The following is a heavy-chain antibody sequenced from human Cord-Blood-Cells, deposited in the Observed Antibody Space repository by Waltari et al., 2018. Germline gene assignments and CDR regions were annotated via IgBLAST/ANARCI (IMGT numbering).Heavy chain of an antibody. Sequence: EVQLLESGGGLVQPGGSPRLSCAASGFNFSSYAISWVRQAPGKGLEWVSAISGSGGSTYYADSVKGRFTISRDNYKNTLYLQMNSLRAEDTAVYYCAKVDGSRYFDLWGRGTLVTVSS. CDR1: GFNFSSYA. J-gene: IGHJ2*01. CDR2: ISGSGGST. CDR3: AKVDGSRYFDL. V-gene: IGHV3-23*01. D-gene: IGHD3-10*01.